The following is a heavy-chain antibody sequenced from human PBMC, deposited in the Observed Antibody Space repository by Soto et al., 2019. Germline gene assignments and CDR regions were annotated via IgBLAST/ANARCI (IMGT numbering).Heavy chain of an antibody. CDR1: CGSVHSATNY. Sequence: TLSLTCTVSCGSVHSATNYWSWIRHRPGEGLESIGYIYYTGSSYYNPSLKSRITISVDTSKNQFSLNLNSVTATDTAVYYCARASRGYWYFDLWGRGTLVTVSS. CDR2: IYYTGSS. V-gene: IGHV4-31*03. CDR3: ARASRGYWYFDL. D-gene: IGHD1-1*01. J-gene: IGHJ2*01.